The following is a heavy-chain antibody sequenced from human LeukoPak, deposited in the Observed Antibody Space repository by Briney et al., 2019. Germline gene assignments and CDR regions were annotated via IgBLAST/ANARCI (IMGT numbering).Heavy chain of an antibody. D-gene: IGHD1-7*01. CDR3: ARGGTGYRQRVGKGWYNWNYGNYYCYMDV. CDR1: GGSFSGYY. CDR2: INHSGST. V-gene: IGHV4-34*01. J-gene: IGHJ6*03. Sequence: PSETLSLTCAVYGGSFSGYYWSWIRQPPGKGLEWIGEINHSGSTNYNPSLKSRVTISVDTSKNQFSLKLSSVTAADTAVYYWARGGTGYRQRVGKGWYNWNYGNYYCYMDVWGKGNTVTVSS.